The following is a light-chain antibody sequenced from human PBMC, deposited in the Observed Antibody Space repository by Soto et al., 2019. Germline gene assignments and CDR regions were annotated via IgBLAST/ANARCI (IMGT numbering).Light chain of an antibody. CDR1: STDFVGYNR. J-gene: IGLJ1*01. CDR2: EVS. Sequence: QSALTQPPSVSGSPGQSVTISCTGTSTDFVGYNRVSWYQQPPGTAPKLMIYEVSKRPSGVPDRFSGSKSGNTASLTISGLQAADEADYYCSLYTSENAYVFGTGTKVTVL. V-gene: IGLV2-18*01. CDR3: SLYTSENAYV.